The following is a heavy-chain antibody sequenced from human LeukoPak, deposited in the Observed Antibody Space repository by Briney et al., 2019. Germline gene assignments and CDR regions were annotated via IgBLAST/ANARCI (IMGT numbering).Heavy chain of an antibody. V-gene: IGHV1-2*02. CDR2: INPNSGGT. CDR3: ARSPDTAMVVNYYYYMDV. CDR1: GYTFTGYY. Sequence: ASVKVSCKASGYTFTGYYMHWVRQAPGQGLEWMGWINPNSGGTNYAQKFQGRVTMTRDTSISTAYMELSRLRSDDTAVYYCARSPDTAMVVNYYYYMDVWGKGTTVTVSS. D-gene: IGHD5-18*01. J-gene: IGHJ6*03.